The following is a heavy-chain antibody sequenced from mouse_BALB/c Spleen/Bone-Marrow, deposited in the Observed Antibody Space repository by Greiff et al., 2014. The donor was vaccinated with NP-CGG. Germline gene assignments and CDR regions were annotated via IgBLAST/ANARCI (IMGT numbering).Heavy chain of an antibody. V-gene: IGHV14-3*02. Sequence: VPLQQSGAELLKPGAPVKFSCPGSGFHIKDTHMHWVEQKPEQGPGWIGRIDPANGNTKYAPKFRGKATITADTSSNTAYLQLSSLTSEDTAVYYCASYYRYSFDYWGQGTTLTVSS. CDR2: IDPANGNT. CDR3: ASYYRYSFDY. CDR1: GFHIKDTH. J-gene: IGHJ2*01. D-gene: IGHD2-14*01.